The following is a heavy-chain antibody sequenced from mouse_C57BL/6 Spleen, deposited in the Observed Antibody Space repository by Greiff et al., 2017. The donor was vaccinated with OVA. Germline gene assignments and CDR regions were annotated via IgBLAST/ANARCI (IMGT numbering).Heavy chain of an antibody. CDR2: ISSGSSTI. J-gene: IGHJ2*01. Sequence: EVNLVESGGGLVKPGGSLKLSCAASGFTFSDYGMHWVRQAPEKGLEWVAYISSGSSTIYYADTVKGRFTISRDNAKNTLFLQMTSLRSEDTAMYYCASHYYGNPYYFDYWGQGTTLTVSS. CDR1: GFTFSDYG. V-gene: IGHV5-17*01. D-gene: IGHD2-1*01. CDR3: ASHYYGNPYYFDY.